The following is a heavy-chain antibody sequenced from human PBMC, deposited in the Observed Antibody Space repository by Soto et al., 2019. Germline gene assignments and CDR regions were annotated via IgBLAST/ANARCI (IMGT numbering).Heavy chain of an antibody. Sequence: GGSLRLSCAASGFTFSNAWMNWVRQAPGKGLEWVGRIKSKTDGGTTDYAAPVKGRFTISRDDSKNTLYLQMNSLKTEDTAVYYCTTDGALFYDGAGSYVPGDAFDIWGKGTMVTVSS. J-gene: IGHJ3*02. D-gene: IGHD3-10*01. CDR2: IKSKTDGGTT. CDR3: TTDGALFYDGAGSYVPGDAFDI. V-gene: IGHV3-15*07. CDR1: GFTFSNAW.